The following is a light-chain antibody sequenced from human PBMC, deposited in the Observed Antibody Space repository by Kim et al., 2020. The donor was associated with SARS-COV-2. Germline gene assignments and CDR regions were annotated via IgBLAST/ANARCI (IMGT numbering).Light chain of an antibody. CDR1: QSVSNNY. CDR2: GAS. Sequence: EIVLTQSPGTLSLSPGERATLSCRASQSVSNNYLTWYQQKPGQAPRVLIYGASSRATGIPDRFSGSGSGTDFTLTISRLEPEDFAVYYCQQYGSSPVTFGQGTKLEI. V-gene: IGKV3-20*01. J-gene: IGKJ2*01. CDR3: QQYGSSPVT.